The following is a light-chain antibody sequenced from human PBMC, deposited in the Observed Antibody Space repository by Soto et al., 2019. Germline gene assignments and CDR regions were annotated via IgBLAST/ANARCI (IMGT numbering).Light chain of an antibody. J-gene: IGKJ5*01. CDR3: QQYYSYPT. CDR2: AAS. CDR1: QGISSY. Sequence: AIRMTQSPSSFSASTGDRVTITCRASQGISSYLAWYQQKPGKAPKLLIYAASILQSGVPSRFSGSGSGTDFTLTISCLQSEDFATYYCQQYYSYPTFGQGTRLEIK. V-gene: IGKV1-8*01.